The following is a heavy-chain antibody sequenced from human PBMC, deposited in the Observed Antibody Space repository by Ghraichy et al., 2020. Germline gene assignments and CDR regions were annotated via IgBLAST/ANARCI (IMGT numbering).Heavy chain of an antibody. CDR2: VSQTRSPI. Sequence: GGSLRLSCAGSGFPFNNYDMTWVRQAPGKGLEWVAYVSQTRSPIYYAESLRSRFTISRDYAENSLYLQMDSLRDDDTGVYYCARDDATTARQSGLDVWGQGTTVTVSS. CDR1: GFPFNNYD. D-gene: IGHD6-6*01. V-gene: IGHV3-21*01. CDR3: ARDDATTARQSGLDV. J-gene: IGHJ6*02.